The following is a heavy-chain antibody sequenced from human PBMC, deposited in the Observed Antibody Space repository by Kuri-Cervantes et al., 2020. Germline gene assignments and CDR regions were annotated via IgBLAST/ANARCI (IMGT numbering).Heavy chain of an antibody. CDR2: IYHSGRT. CDR1: GGSISSYY. J-gene: IGHJ4*02. D-gene: IGHD1-26*01. Sequence: SETLSLTCTVSGGSISSYYWSWIRQPPGQGLEWIGYIYHSGRTYDNPYLKSRVTISVDRSKNQFALKLSSVTAADTAVCYCATGKWELLGAGFDYWGQGTLVTVSS. V-gene: IGHV4-59*04. CDR3: ATGKWELLGAGFDY.